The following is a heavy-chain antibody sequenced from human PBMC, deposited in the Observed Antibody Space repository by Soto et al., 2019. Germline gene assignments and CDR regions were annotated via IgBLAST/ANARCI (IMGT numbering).Heavy chain of an antibody. V-gene: IGHV4-30-4*01. J-gene: IGHJ6*02. CDR2: IYYSGST. D-gene: IGHD2-2*01. Sequence: SETLSLTCTVSGGSISSGDYYWSWIRQPPGKGLGWIGYIYYSGSTYYNPSLKSRVTISVDTSKNQFSLKLSSVTAADTAVYYCARGVGCSSTSCYFNYYYYGMDVWGQGTTVTVSS. CDR3: ARGVGCSSTSCYFNYYYYGMDV. CDR1: GGSISSGDYY.